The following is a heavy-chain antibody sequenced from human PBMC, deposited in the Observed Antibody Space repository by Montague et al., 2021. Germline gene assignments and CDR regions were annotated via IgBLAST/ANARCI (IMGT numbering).Heavy chain of an antibody. V-gene: IGHV3-74*01. CDR2: IHHDGRIT. CDR1: GFTLNSYW. D-gene: IGHD2-8*01. CDR3: AKIGFSKYGSVDC. J-gene: IGHJ4*02. Sequence: SLRLSCAASGFTLNSYWMYWVRQAPGKGLVWVSHIHHDGRITTYADSVKGRFTISRDNAKNTLYLQMNSLRAEDTAVYYCAKIGFSKYGSVDCWGQGTLVTVSS.